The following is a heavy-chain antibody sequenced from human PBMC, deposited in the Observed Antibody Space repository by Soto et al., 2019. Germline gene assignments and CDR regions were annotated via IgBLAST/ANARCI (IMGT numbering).Heavy chain of an antibody. CDR3: ARSAVSPFGGLIGPFDY. J-gene: IGHJ4*02. CDR2: INAGNGNT. CDR1: GYTFTDYA. Sequence: QVQLVQSGAEEKTPGASVKVSCKASGYTFTDYAIHWVRQAPGQRLEWMGWINAGNGNTKSSQKFQGRVTITRDTSASTAYMELSSLRSEDTAVSYCARSAVSPFGGLIGPFDYWGQGNLVTVSS. D-gene: IGHD3-16*02. V-gene: IGHV1-3*05.